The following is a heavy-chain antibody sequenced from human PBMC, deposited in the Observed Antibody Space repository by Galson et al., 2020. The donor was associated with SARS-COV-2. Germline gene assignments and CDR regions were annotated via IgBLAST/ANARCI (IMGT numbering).Heavy chain of an antibody. Sequence: SETLSLTCTVSGGSIASFPSYYWSWVRQPPGKRLELIGYIYYSGSINLNSSLKSRVRMSVDTSKNQVSLKLSSVTAADTAVYYCARDGGMASSQGMDVWGQGTTVTVSS. J-gene: IGHJ6*02. V-gene: IGHV4-59*12. CDR3: ARDGGMASSQGMDV. CDR2: IYYSGSI. CDR1: GGSIASFPSYY. D-gene: IGHD6-25*01.